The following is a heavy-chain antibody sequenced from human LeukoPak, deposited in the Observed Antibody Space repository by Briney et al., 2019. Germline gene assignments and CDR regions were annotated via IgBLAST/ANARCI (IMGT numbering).Heavy chain of an antibody. V-gene: IGHV4-59*01. CDR2: IYYSGST. CDR1: GGSISSYY. J-gene: IGHJ4*02. CDR3: ARDGASSWYRYFDY. Sequence: SETLCLTCTVSGGSISSYYWSWIRQPPGKGLEWIGDIYYSGSTNYNPSLKSRVTISVDTSKNQFSLKLSSVTAADTAVYYCARDGASSWYRYFDYWGQGTLVTVSS. D-gene: IGHD6-13*01.